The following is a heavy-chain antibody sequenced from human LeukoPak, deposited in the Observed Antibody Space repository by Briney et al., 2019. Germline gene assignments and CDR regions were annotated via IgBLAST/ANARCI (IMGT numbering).Heavy chain of an antibody. D-gene: IGHD3-9*01. CDR1: GFTFSSYG. Sequence: GRSLRLSCAASGFTFSSYGMHWVRQAPGKGLEWVAVISYDGSNKYHADSVKGRFTISRDNSKNTLYLQMNSLRAEDTAVYYCAKDHHYDILTGSTGTFDIWGQGTMVTVSS. V-gene: IGHV3-30*18. J-gene: IGHJ3*02. CDR2: ISYDGSNK. CDR3: AKDHHYDILTGSTGTFDI.